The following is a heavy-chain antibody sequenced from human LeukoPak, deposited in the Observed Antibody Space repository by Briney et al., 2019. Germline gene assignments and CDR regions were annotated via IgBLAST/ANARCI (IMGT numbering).Heavy chain of an antibody. V-gene: IGHV3-49*04. CDR2: IRSKAYGGTT. Sequence: GGSLRLSCTASGFTFGDHAMSWVRQAPGKGLEWVGFIRSKAYGGTTEYAAPVKGRFTISRDDSKSIAYLQMNSLKTEDTAVYYCNRGPIQLWLYYGMDVWGQGTTVIVSS. CDR3: NRGPIQLWLYYGMDV. D-gene: IGHD5-18*01. CDR1: GFTFGDHA. J-gene: IGHJ6*02.